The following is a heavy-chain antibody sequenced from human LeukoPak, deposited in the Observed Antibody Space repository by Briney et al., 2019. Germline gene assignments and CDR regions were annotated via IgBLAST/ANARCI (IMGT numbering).Heavy chain of an antibody. Sequence: PSETLSLTCSVSGGSLSTYSWSWVRQSPGKRLEWIGYIYYGGTTNSNPSLKGRATISADTAKSQFSLRLRSVTAADTPIYYCARDTTVASGMQHWGQGTLVTVSS. CDR3: ARDTTVASGMQH. J-gene: IGHJ4*02. D-gene: IGHD5-12*01. CDR2: IYYGGTT. CDR1: GGSLSTYS. V-gene: IGHV4-59*01.